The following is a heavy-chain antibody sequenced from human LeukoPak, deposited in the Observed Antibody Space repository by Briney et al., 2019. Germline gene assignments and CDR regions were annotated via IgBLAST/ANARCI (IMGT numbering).Heavy chain of an antibody. CDR3: AKDERLIGYYDSSGYDAFDI. J-gene: IGHJ3*02. CDR2: IRYDGSNK. V-gene: IGHV3-30*02. CDR1: GFTFSSYG. D-gene: IGHD3-22*01. Sequence: GGSLRLSCAASGFTFSSYGMHWVRQAPGKGLEWVAFIRYDGSNKYYADSVKGRFTISRDNSKNTLYLQMNSLRAEDAAVYYCAKDERLIGYYDSSGYDAFDIWGQGTMVTVSS.